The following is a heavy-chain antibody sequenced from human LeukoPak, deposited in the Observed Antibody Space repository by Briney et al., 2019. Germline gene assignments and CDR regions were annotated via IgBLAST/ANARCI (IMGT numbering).Heavy chain of an antibody. CDR2: IWYDGSNK. CDR3: AREGRYYGDYVCDY. Sequence: PGGSLRLSCAASGFTFSSHGMHWVRQAPGKGLEWVAVIWYDGSNKYYADSVKGRFTISRDNSKNTLYLQMNSLRAEDTAVYYCAREGRYYGDYVCDYWGQGTLVTVSS. D-gene: IGHD4-17*01. CDR1: GFTFSSHG. J-gene: IGHJ4*02. V-gene: IGHV3-33*01.